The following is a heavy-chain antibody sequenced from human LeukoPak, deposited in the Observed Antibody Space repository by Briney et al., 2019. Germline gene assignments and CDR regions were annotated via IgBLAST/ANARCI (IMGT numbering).Heavy chain of an antibody. Sequence: WASVKVSCKASGGTFSSYAIGWVRQAPGQGLEWMGGIIPIFGTANYAQKFQGRVTITTDESTSTAYMELSSLRSEDTAVYYCARATDFWSFDYWGQGTLVTVSS. CDR1: GGTFSSYA. CDR2: IIPIFGTA. CDR3: ARATDFWSFDY. J-gene: IGHJ4*02. D-gene: IGHD3-3*01. V-gene: IGHV1-69*05.